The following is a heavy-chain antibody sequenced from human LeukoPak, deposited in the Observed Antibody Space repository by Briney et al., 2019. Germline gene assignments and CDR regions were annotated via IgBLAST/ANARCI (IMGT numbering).Heavy chain of an antibody. CDR3: AREWGGDLDGDAFDI. CDR2: INSDGSST. Sequence: PGRSLRLSCAASGFTFSSYAVHWVRQAPGKGLVWVSRINSDGSSTSYADSVKGRFTISRDNAKNTLYLQMNSLRAEDTAVYYCAREWGGDLDGDAFDIWGQGTMVTVSS. D-gene: IGHD2-21*02. J-gene: IGHJ3*02. V-gene: IGHV3-74*01. CDR1: GFTFSSYA.